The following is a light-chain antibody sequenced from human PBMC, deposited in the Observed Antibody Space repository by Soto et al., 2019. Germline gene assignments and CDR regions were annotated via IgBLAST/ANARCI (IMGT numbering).Light chain of an antibody. CDR2: DVS. J-gene: IGLJ2*01. V-gene: IGLV2-14*01. CDR3: SSYTSSSTRV. CDR1: SSDVGGYNY. Sequence: QSALTQPASVSGSPGQSITISCTGTSSDVGGYNYVSWYQQHPGKAPKLMIYDVSNRPSGVSNRFSGSKSGNTASLTISGLQAEYAADYYCSSYTSSSTRVFGGGTKLTVL.